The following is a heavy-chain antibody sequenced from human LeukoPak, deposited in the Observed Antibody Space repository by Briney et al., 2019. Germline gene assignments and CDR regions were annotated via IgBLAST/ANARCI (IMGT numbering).Heavy chain of an antibody. CDR2: ISFDGSEK. CDR1: GFTFTTYG. V-gene: IGHV3-30*03. J-gene: IGHJ4*02. Sequence: GGSLRLSCAASGFTFTTYGMHWVRQAPGKGLEWVALISFDGSEKYYAESVKGRFTISRDNSKNTLYLQMNSVRVEDTAVYFCARAFPIRWPRHFDYWGQGTLVTVSS. CDR3: ARAFPIRWPRHFDY. D-gene: IGHD4-23*01.